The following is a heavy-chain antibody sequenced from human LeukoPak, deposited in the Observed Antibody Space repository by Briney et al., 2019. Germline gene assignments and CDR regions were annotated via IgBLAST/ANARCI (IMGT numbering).Heavy chain of an antibody. CDR1: GGSISSSSYY. CDR3: ARHEESAAAAMYYYYMDV. V-gene: IGHV4-39*01. Sequence: PSETLPLTCTVSGGSISSSSYYWGWIRQPPGKGLEWIGSIYYSGSTYYNPSLKSRVTISVDTSKNQFSLKLSSVTAADTAVYYCARHEESAAAAMYYYYMDVWGKGTTVTVSS. J-gene: IGHJ6*03. CDR2: IYYSGST. D-gene: IGHD6-13*01.